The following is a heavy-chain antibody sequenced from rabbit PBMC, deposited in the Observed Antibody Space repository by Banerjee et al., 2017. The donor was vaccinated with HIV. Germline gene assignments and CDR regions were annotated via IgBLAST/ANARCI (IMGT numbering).Heavy chain of an antibody. CDR3: ARGDGAYAGYDGL. CDR1: GFSFSSSYW. D-gene: IGHD7-1*01. CDR2: IDAGSSGNT. J-gene: IGHJ6*01. V-gene: IGHV1S45*01. Sequence: ELVESGGGLVQPGGSLKLSCKASGFSFSSSYWICWVRQAPGKGLEWIACIDAGSSGNTYYASWAKGRFTISKTSSTTVTLQMTSLTAADTATYFCARGDGAYAGYDGLWGQGTLVTVS.